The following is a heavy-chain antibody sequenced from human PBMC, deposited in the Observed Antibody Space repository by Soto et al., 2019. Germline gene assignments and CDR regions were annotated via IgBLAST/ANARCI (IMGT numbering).Heavy chain of an antibody. V-gene: IGHV3-48*03. Sequence: GGSLRLSCAASGFTFRTYEMNWVRQAPGKGLEWVSYISDGGATMYYADSVKGRFTISRDNTQNSLFLQMNSLRAEDTAVYYCSTFPRSSKRGYWGQGTSVTVSS. CDR2: ISDGGATM. CDR1: GFTFRTYE. J-gene: IGHJ4*02. CDR3: STFPRSSKRGY. D-gene: IGHD4-4*01.